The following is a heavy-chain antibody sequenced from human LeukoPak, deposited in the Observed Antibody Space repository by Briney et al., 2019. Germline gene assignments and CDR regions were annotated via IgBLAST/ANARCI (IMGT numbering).Heavy chain of an antibody. V-gene: IGHV3-9*01. Sequence: GGSLRLSCTVSEFIFDDFAMHWVRQAPGKGLEWVSGIYLDSSSVDYADSVRGRFTISRDNAKNSLYLQMNSLRTEDTAVYYCVKDRKSRDLDSLDIWGQGTKVTVSS. CDR3: VKDRKSRDLDSLDI. D-gene: IGHD5-24*01. CDR2: IYLDSSSV. CDR1: EFIFDDFA. J-gene: IGHJ3*02.